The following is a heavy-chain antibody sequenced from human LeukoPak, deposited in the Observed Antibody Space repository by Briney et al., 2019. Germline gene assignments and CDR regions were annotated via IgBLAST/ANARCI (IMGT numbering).Heavy chain of an antibody. D-gene: IGHD3-10*01. CDR3: ARRYFGSGSYYTDY. CDR2: INPNSGGT. J-gene: IGHJ4*02. V-gene: IGHV1-2*02. Sequence: ASVKVSCTASGYTFTGYYMHWVRQAPGQGLEWMGWINPNSGGTNYAQKFQGRVTMTRDTSISTAYMELSRLRSDDTAVYYCARRYFGSGSYYTDYWGQGTLVTVSS. CDR1: GYTFTGYY.